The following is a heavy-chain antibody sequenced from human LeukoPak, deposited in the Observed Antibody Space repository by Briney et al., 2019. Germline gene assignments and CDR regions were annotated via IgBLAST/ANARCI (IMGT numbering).Heavy chain of an antibody. D-gene: IGHD6-6*01. CDR2: ISSSTSTI. Sequence: GGSLRLSCAASGFSFSSDSMSWVRQAPGKGLEWVSFISSSTSTIYYADSVKGRFTISGDNAKNSLYLQMNGLRAEDTAVYYCTRSSMAALAVDSWGQGTLVTVSS. V-gene: IGHV3-48*01. CDR1: GFSFSSDS. J-gene: IGHJ4*02. CDR3: TRSSMAALAVDS.